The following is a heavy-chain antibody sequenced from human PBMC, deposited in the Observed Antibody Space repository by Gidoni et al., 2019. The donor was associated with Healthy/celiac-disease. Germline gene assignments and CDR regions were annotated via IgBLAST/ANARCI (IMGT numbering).Heavy chain of an antibody. J-gene: IGHJ3*02. CDR2: IKQDGSEK. CDR1: GFPFSSYW. Sequence: EVQLVESGGGLVQPGGSLSLSCPPPGFPFSSYWMSWVRQAPGKGLEWVANIKQDGSEKYYVDSVKGRFTISRDNAKNSLYLQMNSLRAEDTAVYYCARSRSSGWYDAFDIWGQGTMVTVSS. D-gene: IGHD6-19*01. V-gene: IGHV3-7*01. CDR3: ARSRSSGWYDAFDI.